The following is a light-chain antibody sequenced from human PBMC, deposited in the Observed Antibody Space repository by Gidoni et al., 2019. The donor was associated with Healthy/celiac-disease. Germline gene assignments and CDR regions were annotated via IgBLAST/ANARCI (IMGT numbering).Light chain of an antibody. V-gene: IGKV1-5*03. CDR1: QSISSW. CDR2: KAS. J-gene: IGKJ1*01. CDR3: QQYNSYSRT. Sequence: DIQMTPSPSTLSASVGDRVTITCRASQSISSWLAWYQQKPGKAPKLLIYKASSLESGVPSRFSGSGSGTEFTLTISSLQPDDFATYYCQQYNSYSRTFGQGTKVETK.